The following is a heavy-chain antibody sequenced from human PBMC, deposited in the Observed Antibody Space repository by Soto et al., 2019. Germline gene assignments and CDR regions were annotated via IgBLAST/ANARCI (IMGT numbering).Heavy chain of an antibody. CDR2: IYSSGST. CDR1: GGSASSSRYY. CDR3: ARGGRITMIVATPGAFDI. D-gene: IGHD3-22*01. Sequence: ETLSLTCTVSGGSASSSRYYWSWIRQSPGKGLEWIGYIYSSGSTHYSPSLMSRVTISLDTSKNQFSLKLSSVTAADTAVYYCARGGRITMIVATPGAFDIWGQGTLVTVSS. J-gene: IGHJ3*02. V-gene: IGHV4-61*01.